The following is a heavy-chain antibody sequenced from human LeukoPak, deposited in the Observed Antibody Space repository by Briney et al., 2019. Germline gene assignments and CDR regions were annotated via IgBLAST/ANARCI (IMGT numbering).Heavy chain of an antibody. CDR2: IIPILGIA. CDR1: GGTFSSYA. Sequence: SVKVSCKASGGTFSSYAISWVRQAPGQGLEWMGRIIPILGIANYAQKFQGRVTITADKSTSTAYMELSSLRSEDTAVYYCAREGAYCGGDCYADFDYWGQGTLVTVSS. CDR3: AREGAYCGGDCYADFDY. D-gene: IGHD2-21*02. J-gene: IGHJ4*02. V-gene: IGHV1-69*04.